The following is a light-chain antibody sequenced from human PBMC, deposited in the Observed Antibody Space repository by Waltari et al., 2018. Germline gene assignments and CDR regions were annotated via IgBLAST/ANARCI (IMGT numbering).Light chain of an antibody. CDR1: QGIRND. Sequence: LQITQSPSSLAASVGDRITLTFRASQGIRNDLGWYQQKPGKAPKLLIYAASSLQSGVPLRFSGSGSGTDFTLTISSLQPEDCATYYCLQDHNYPRTFGQGTKLEIK. J-gene: IGKJ2*01. CDR2: AAS. CDR3: LQDHNYPRT. V-gene: IGKV1-6*01.